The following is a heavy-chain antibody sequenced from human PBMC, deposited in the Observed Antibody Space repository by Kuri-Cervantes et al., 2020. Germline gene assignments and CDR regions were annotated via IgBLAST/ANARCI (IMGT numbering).Heavy chain of an antibody. Sequence: ASVKVSCKASGYTFTSYDINRVRQATGQGLEWMGWMNPNSGNTGYAQKFQGRVTMTRNTSISTAYMELSSLRSEDTAVYYCARGGLDILTGYYIRWFDPWGQGTLVTVSS. V-gene: IGHV1-8*01. CDR1: GYTFTSYD. CDR2: MNPNSGNT. D-gene: IGHD3-9*01. J-gene: IGHJ5*02. CDR3: ARGGLDILTGYYIRWFDP.